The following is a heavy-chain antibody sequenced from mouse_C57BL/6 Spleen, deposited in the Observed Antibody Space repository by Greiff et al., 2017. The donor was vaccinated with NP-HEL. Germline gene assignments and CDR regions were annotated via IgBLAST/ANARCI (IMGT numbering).Heavy chain of an antibody. CDR2: IDPSDSET. Sequence: VKLQQPGAELVRPGSSVKLSCKASGYTFTSYWMHWVKQRPIQGLEWIGNIDPSDSETHYNQKFKDKATLTVDKSSSTAYMQLSSLTSEDSAVYYCALLGYFDYWGQGTTLTVSS. CDR3: ALLGYFDY. D-gene: IGHD1-1*01. CDR1: GYTFTSYW. V-gene: IGHV1-52*01. J-gene: IGHJ2*01.